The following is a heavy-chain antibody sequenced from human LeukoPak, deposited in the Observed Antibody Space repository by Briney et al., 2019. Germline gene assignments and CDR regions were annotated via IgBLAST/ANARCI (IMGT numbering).Heavy chain of an antibody. CDR3: ARPLLGDAGAFDI. CDR1: GGSIRSYY. V-gene: IGHV4-59*01. CDR2: IYYSGST. J-gene: IGHJ3*02. D-gene: IGHD2-21*02. Sequence: SETLSLTCTVSGGSIRSYYWSWIRQPPGKGLEWIGYIYYSGSTNYNPSLKSRVTISVDTSKNQFSLNLSSVTAADTAVYYCARPLLGDAGAFDIWGQGTMVTVSS.